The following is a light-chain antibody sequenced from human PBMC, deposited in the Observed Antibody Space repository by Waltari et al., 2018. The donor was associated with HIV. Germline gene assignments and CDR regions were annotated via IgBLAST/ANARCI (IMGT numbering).Light chain of an antibody. Sequence: QSVLTQPPSASGTPGPRVTISCSGSSSNIGSNYVYWYQQLPGTAPKLRIYRNNQRPSGVPDRFSGSKSGTSASLAISGLRSEDEADYYCAAWDDSLSGYVFGTGTKVTVL. CDR1: SSNIGSNY. J-gene: IGLJ1*01. V-gene: IGLV1-47*01. CDR2: RNN. CDR3: AAWDDSLSGYV.